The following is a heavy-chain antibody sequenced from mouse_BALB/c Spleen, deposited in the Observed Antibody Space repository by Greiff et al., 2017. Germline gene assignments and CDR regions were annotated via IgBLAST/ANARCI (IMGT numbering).Heavy chain of an antibody. J-gene: IGHJ4*01. CDR1: GFNIKDTY. D-gene: IGHD1-1*01. CDR2: IDPANGNT. Sequence: VQLQQSGAELVKPGASVKLSCTASGFNIKDTYMHWVKQRPEQGLEWIGRIDPANGNTKYDPKFQGKATITADTSSNTAYLQLSSLTSEDTAVYYCALLLRYAMDYWGQGTSVTVSS. CDR3: ALLLRYAMDY. V-gene: IGHV14-3*02.